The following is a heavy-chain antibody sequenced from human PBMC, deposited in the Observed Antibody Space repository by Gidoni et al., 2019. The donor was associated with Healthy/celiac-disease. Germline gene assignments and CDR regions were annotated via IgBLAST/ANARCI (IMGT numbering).Heavy chain of an antibody. CDR1: GFTFSSYS. J-gene: IGHJ4*02. V-gene: IGHV3-21*01. CDR2: ISSSSSYI. D-gene: IGHD4-4*01. Sequence: EVQLVESGGGLVKPGGSLRLSCAASGFTFSSYSMNWVRQAPGKWLEWVSSISSSSSYIFYADSVKGRFTISRDNAKNSLYLQMNSLRAEDTAVYYCARDFLQHDYWGQGTLVTVSS. CDR3: ARDFLQHDY.